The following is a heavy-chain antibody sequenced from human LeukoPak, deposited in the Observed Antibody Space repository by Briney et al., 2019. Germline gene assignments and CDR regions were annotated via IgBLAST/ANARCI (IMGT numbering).Heavy chain of an antibody. V-gene: IGHV3-53*05. J-gene: IGHJ5*02. Sequence: GGSLRLSCAASGFTVSSDYMSWVRQAPGKGLEWVSVIYSGGSTYYADSVKGRFTISRDKSKNTVYLQMNSLRLEDTAMYYCARNWFDPWGQGTLVTVSS. CDR1: GFTVSSDY. CDR3: ARNWFDP. CDR2: IYSGGST.